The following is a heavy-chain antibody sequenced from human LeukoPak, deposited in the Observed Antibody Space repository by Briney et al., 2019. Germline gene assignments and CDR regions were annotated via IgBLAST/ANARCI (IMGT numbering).Heavy chain of an antibody. J-gene: IGHJ4*02. D-gene: IGHD3-22*01. CDR2: IYYSGST. CDR3: AREGGNYDRERRIDY. Sequence: SETLSLTCTVSGGSISSGGYYWSWIRQHPGKGLEWIGYIYYSGSTYYDPSLKSRVTISVDTSKNQFSLKLSSVTAADTAVYYCAREGGNYDRERRIDYWGQGTLVTVSS. CDR1: GGSISSGGYY. V-gene: IGHV4-31*03.